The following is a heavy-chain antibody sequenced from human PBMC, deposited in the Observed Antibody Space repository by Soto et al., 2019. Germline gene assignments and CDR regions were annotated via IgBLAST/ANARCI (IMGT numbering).Heavy chain of an antibody. D-gene: IGHD2-2*01. V-gene: IGHV3-23*01. CDR3: AKSKKVPAALWAFYYGMDV. CDR2: ISGSGGST. Sequence: PGGSLRLSCAASGFTFSSYAMSWVRQAPGKGLEWVSAISGSGGSTYYADSVKGRFTISRDNSKNTLYLQMNSLRAEDTAVYYCAKSKKVPAALWAFYYGMDVWGQGTTVTVSS. J-gene: IGHJ6*02. CDR1: GFTFSSYA.